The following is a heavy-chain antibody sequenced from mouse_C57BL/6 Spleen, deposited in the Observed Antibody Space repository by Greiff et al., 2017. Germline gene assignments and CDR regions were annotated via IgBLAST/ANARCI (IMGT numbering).Heavy chain of an antibody. CDR2: ISSGSSTI. CDR1: GFTFSDYG. J-gene: IGHJ3*01. CDR3: ARIYDGYYVGWFAY. V-gene: IGHV5-17*01. D-gene: IGHD2-3*01. Sequence: EVKVEESGGGLVKPGGSLKLSCAASGFTFSDYGMHWVRQAPEKGLEWVAYISSGSSTIYYADTVKGRFTISRDNAKNTLFLQMTSLRSEDTAMYYCARIYDGYYVGWFAYWGQGTLVTVSA.